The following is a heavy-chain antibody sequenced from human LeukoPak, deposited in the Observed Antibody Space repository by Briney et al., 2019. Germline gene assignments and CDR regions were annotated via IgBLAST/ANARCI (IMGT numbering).Heavy chain of an antibody. CDR2: ISSSSSTI. CDR1: GFTFSSYS. D-gene: IGHD3-10*01. V-gene: IGHV3-48*01. Sequence: GGSLRLSCAASGFTFSSYSMNWVRQAPGKGLEWVSYISSSSSTIYYADSVKGRFTISRDNAKNSLYLQMNSLRAEDTAVYYCARVQIGDYFDYWGQGTLVTVSS. J-gene: IGHJ4*02. CDR3: ARVQIGDYFDY.